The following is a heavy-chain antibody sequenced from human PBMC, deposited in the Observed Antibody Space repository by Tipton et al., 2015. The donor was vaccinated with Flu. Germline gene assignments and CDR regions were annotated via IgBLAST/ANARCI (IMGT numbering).Heavy chain of an antibody. CDR3: ARGLYGSVNYQSHYFDS. CDR2: INHSGST. V-gene: IGHV4-34*01. Sequence: TLSLTCAVYGGSLSGYYWSWIRQPPGKGLEWIGEINHSGSTNYNPSLKSRVAISVDTSKNQFSLRLASMTAADTAVYFCARGLYGSVNYQSHYFDSWGQGTLVTVSS. CDR1: GGSLSGYY. J-gene: IGHJ4*02. D-gene: IGHD3-10*01.